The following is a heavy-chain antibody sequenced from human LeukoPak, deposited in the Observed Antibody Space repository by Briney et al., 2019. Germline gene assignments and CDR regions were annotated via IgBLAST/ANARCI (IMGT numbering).Heavy chain of an antibody. Sequence: KPSETLSLTCAVYGGSFSGYYWSWIRQPPGKGLEWIGEINHSGSTNYNPSLKSRVTISVDTSKNQFSLKLSSVTAADTAVYYCARATQLPHYYYYGMDVWGQGTTVTVSS. CDR2: INHSGST. CDR3: ARATQLPHYYYYGMDV. D-gene: IGHD2-2*01. CDR1: GGSFSGYY. V-gene: IGHV4-34*01. J-gene: IGHJ6*02.